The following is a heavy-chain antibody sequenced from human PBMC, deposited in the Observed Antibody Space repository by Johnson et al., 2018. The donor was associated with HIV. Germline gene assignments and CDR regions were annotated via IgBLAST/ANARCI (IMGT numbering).Heavy chain of an antibody. CDR3: AKSPGKDNGGNSGGIDF. CDR2: IWYDGSNK. V-gene: IGHV3-33*03. Sequence: QVQLVESGGGVVQVGRSLRLSCEASGFTFSRYGMHWVRQAPGKGLEWVAVIWYDGSNKNYTESVKGRFSISRDNSKNTLYRQMNSLRAEDTATYYCAKSPGKDNGGNSGGIDFWDQGTRVTVSS. CDR1: GFTFSRYG. D-gene: IGHD4-23*01. J-gene: IGHJ3*01.